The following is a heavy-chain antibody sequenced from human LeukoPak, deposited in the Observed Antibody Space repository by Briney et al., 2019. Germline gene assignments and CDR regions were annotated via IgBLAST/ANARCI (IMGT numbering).Heavy chain of an antibody. V-gene: IGHV3-21*01. D-gene: IGHD2-2*01. CDR3: ARLEGYCSSTSCYGAFDI. Sequence: GGSLRLSCAASGFTFDDYAMHWVRQAPGKGLEWVSGISSGSSYIYYADSVKGRFTISRDNAKNSLYLQMNSLRAEDTAVYYCARLEGYCSSTSCYGAFDIWGQGTMVTVSS. CDR1: GFTFDDYA. J-gene: IGHJ3*02. CDR2: ISSGSSYI.